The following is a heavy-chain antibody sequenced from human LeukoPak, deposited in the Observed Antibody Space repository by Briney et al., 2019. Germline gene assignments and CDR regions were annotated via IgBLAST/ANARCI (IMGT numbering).Heavy chain of an antibody. CDR1: GYRFTGYY. CDR3: ARDGSGHWFDP. Sequence: GASVKVSCKASGYRFTGYYIHWVRQAPGQGLEWMGRINPHSGDTTYAQKFHGRVTLTTDTSISTAYMELGRLRYDDTAVYYCARDGSGHWFDPWGQGSLVTVSS. V-gene: IGHV1-2*06. CDR2: INPHSGDT. J-gene: IGHJ5*02.